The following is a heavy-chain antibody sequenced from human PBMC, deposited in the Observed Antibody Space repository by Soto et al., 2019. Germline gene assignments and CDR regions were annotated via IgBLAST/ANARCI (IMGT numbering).Heavy chain of an antibody. J-gene: IGHJ4*02. V-gene: IGHV3-74*01. D-gene: IGHD4-17*01. CDR2: INADGNYT. CDR3: ARGGAYGDYRSDY. CDR1: GFTFSINW. Sequence: EVQLVESGGGLVQPGGSLRLSCAASGFTFSINWMHWVRQVPGKGLVWVSRINADGNYTSNADFVKGRFTVSRDNAKNTLYLQMDSLRAEDTAVYFCARGGAYGDYRSDYWGQGTLVTVSS.